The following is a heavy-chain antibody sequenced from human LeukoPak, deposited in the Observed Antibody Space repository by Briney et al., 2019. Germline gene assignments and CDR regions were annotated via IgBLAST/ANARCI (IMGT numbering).Heavy chain of an antibody. CDR2: IYTSGST. CDR1: GGSISSYY. CDR3: ARQVGRDWFDP. Sequence: SETLSLTCTVSGGSISSYYWSWIRQPAGKGLEWIGRIYTSGSTNYNPSLKSRATISVDTSNNQFSLQLSSVTAADTSVYYCARQVGRDWFDPWGQGTLVTVSS. V-gene: IGHV4-4*07. D-gene: IGHD1-14*01. J-gene: IGHJ5*02.